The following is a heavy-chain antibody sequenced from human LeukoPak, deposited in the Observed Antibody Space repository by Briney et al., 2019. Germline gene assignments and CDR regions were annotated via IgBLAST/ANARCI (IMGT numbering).Heavy chain of an antibody. CDR2: IYYSGSP. Sequence: SETLSLTCTVSRGSLSSSKYYWGWIRQPPGKGLEWIGTIYYSGSPYYNPSLKSRDTISVDTSKNQFSLKLSSVTAADTALNYCARDPWRRIDYWGQGTLVTVSS. CDR3: ARDPWRRIDY. V-gene: IGHV4-39*07. J-gene: IGHJ4*02. CDR1: RGSLSSSKYY. D-gene: IGHD3-3*01.